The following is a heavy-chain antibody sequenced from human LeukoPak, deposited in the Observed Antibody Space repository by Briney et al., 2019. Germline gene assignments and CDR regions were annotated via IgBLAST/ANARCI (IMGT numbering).Heavy chain of an antibody. J-gene: IGHJ4*02. CDR1: GLTFSSYW. V-gene: IGHV3-74*01. CDR2: IDVDGSST. Sequence: GGSLRLSCAASGLTFSSYWMHWVRQGPGEGLEWVSRIDVDGSSTIYADSVRGRFTASRDNAKNTLYLQMNNLRVEDTAVYYCASDYDFSSASSGFDYWGQGTLVTVSS. D-gene: IGHD3-3*01. CDR3: ASDYDFSSASSGFDY.